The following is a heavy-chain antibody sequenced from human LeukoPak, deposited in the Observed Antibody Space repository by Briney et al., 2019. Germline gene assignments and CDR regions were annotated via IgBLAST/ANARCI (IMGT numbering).Heavy chain of an antibody. CDR3: AGSQSTSCYVLCRGWFDP. D-gene: IGHD2-2*01. CDR1: GFTFSSYA. Sequence: GGSLRLSCAASGFTFSSYAMSWVRQAPGKGLEWVSAISGSGGSTYYADSVKGRFTISRDNSKNTLYLQMNSLRAEDTAVYYCAGSQSTSCYVLCRGWFDPWGQGTLVTVSS. J-gene: IGHJ5*02. V-gene: IGHV3-23*01. CDR2: ISGSGGST.